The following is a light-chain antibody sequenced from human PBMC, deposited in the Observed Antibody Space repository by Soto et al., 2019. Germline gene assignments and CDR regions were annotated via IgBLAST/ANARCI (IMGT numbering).Light chain of an antibody. CDR3: QSYDSSLSGFYV. CDR1: SSNIGAGYA. J-gene: IGLJ1*01. Sequence: QSVLTQPPSVSGVPGQRVTIYCTGSSSNIGAGYAVHWYQQLPGTAPKLLIYANNNRPSGVPDRFSGSKSGTSASLAITGLQAEDEADYYCQSYDSSLSGFYVFGTGTKLTVL. CDR2: ANN. V-gene: IGLV1-40*01.